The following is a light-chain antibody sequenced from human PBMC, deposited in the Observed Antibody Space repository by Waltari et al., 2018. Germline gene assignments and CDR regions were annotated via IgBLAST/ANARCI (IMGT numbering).Light chain of an antibody. V-gene: IGLV2-18*02. J-gene: IGLJ3*02. CDR3: SSPTTSITWV. CDR2: DVT. Sequence: QSALTQPPSVSGSPGQPVTISCTATSSDFGNYNRVSWYQQSPGTAPKLLIYDVTNRPSGVPHRFSGSKSGNTASLTISGLQAEDEADYYCSSPTTSITWVFGGGTKLTVL. CDR1: SSDFGNYNR.